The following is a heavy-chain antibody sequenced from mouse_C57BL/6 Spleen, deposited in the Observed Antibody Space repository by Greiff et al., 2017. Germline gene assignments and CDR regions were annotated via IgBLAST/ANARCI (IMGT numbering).Heavy chain of an antibody. V-gene: IGHV5-4*03. CDR1: GFTFSSYA. CDR2: ISDGGSYT. J-gene: IGHJ2*01. CDR3: ARVRYYGSSFFDY. Sequence: EVMLVESGGGLVKPGGSLKLSCAASGFTFSSYAMSWVRQTPEKRLEWVATISDGGSYTYYPENVKGRFTISRDNAKNNLYLQMSHLKSEDTAMYYCARVRYYGSSFFDYWGQGTTLTVSS. D-gene: IGHD1-1*01.